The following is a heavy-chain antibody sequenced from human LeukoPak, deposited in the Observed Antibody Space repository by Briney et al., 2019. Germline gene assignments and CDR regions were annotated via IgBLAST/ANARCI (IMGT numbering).Heavy chain of an antibody. CDR1: GFIFSDHY. Sequence: PGGSLRLSCAASGFIFSDHYMDWVRQAPGKGREGVGRTRNEATIYTTKYAASVKGRFTISRDDSKNSLYLQMNSLKTEDTAVYYCASPVGATTVRAFDIWGQGTMVTVSS. V-gene: IGHV3-72*01. CDR3: ASPVGATTVRAFDI. J-gene: IGHJ3*02. CDR2: TRNEATIYTT. D-gene: IGHD1-26*01.